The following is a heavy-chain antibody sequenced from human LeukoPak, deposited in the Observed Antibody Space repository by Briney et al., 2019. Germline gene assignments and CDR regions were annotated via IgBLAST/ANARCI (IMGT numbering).Heavy chain of an antibody. V-gene: IGHV1-2*02. CDR2: INCKSGAT. Sequence: GASVKVSCKASGYTFTGYYIHWMRQAPGQGLEWMGWINCKSGATTYAQKFRGRVTMTKDRPIRTAYMELTRLKSDDTAVYYCARQSLLYYETLDAFDIWGQGTVVTVSS. CDR1: GYTFTGYY. J-gene: IGHJ3*02. CDR3: ARQSLLYYETLDAFDI. D-gene: IGHD3-22*01.